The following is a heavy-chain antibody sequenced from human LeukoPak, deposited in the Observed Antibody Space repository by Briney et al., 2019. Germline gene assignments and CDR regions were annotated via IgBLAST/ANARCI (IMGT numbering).Heavy chain of an antibody. D-gene: IGHD1-1*01. CDR3: ARDWKDELEPTGVAFDI. CDR2: IKQEGSEK. Sequence: GGSLRLSCAASGFTFSRYWIRWVRQAPGEGREWVANIKQEGSEKYYVDSVKGRFTISRDNAKNSLYLQMNSLRAEDTAVYYCARDWKDELEPTGVAFDIWGQGTMVTVSS. CDR1: GFTFSRYW. J-gene: IGHJ3*02. V-gene: IGHV3-7*03.